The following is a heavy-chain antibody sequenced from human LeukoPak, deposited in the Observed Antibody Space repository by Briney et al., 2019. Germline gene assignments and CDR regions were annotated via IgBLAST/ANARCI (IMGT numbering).Heavy chain of an antibody. Sequence: ASVKVSCKASGYTFTGYYMHWVRQAPGQGLEWMGWINTNSGGTNYAQKFQGRVTMTRDTSISTAYMELSRLRSDDTAVYYCAREEGSSGWSFGFWGQGTLVTVSS. J-gene: IGHJ4*02. CDR1: GYTFTGYY. V-gene: IGHV1-2*02. CDR3: AREEGSSGWSFGF. CDR2: INTNSGGT. D-gene: IGHD6-19*01.